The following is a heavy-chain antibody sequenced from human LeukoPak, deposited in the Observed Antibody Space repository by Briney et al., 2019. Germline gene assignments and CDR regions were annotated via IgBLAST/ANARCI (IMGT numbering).Heavy chain of an antibody. CDR1: GLSLGNYW. CDR3: ARDAFGDFSY. Sequence: PGGSLRLSCVGSGLSLGNYWVDWVRQAPGKGLEWVANIRKDGGDIHYVDSVKGRFTISRDNAKNSVYLQMHRLRAEDTAVYYCARDAFGDFSYWGQGILVTVSS. D-gene: IGHD3-10*01. J-gene: IGHJ4*02. CDR2: IRKDGGDI. V-gene: IGHV3-7*01.